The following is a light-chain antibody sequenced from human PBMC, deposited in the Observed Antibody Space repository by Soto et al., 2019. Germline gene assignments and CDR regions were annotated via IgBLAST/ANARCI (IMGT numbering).Light chain of an antibody. CDR2: DAS. J-gene: IGKJ1*01. V-gene: IGKV1-5*01. CDR3: QQSYTTPRT. Sequence: IQMTQSPSTLSASVGDRVTITCRASQSVSSWLAWYQQKPGKAPKLLIYDASNLESGVPSTFGGSGSGTEFTLTISSLQPDDVATYYCQQSYTTPRTFGQGTKVDI. CDR1: QSVSSW.